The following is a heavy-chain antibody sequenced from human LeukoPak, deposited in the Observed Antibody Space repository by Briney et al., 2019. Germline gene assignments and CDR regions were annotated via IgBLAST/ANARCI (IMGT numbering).Heavy chain of an antibody. CDR1: GFTFNAFA. D-gene: IGHD2-8*01. Sequence: PGGSLRPSCAASGFTFNAFAMSWVRQAPGKGLEWDSGISGNGASTYYADSVKGRFTISRDNSKNTLYLQMNSLRAEDTAVYYCAKAGGLLLYHFDYCGQGSLVTVSS. J-gene: IGHJ4*02. V-gene: IGHV3-23*01. CDR2: ISGNGAST. CDR3: AKAGGLLLYHFDY.